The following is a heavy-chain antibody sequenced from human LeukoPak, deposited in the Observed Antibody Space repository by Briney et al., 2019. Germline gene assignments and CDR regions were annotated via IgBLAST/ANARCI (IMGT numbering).Heavy chain of an antibody. Sequence: PSQTLSLTRAVYGGSPTGYYWSWIPEPPRKGPEWMGEINHSGSTNYNPSFKSRVTITVDTSKSQFSLKLSCVTAADTAVYYCARSTGSTMFIDYWGQGTLVTVSS. CDR3: ARSTGSTMFIDY. CDR1: GGSPTGYY. D-gene: IGHD3-10*02. CDR2: INHSGST. V-gene: IGHV4-34*01. J-gene: IGHJ4*02.